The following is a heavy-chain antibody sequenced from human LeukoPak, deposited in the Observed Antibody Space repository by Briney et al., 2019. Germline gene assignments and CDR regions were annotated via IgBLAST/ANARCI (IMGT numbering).Heavy chain of an antibody. Sequence: SVKVSCKASGGTFSSYAISWVRQAPGQGLEWMGGIIPIFGTANYAQKFQGRVTITADESTSTAYMELSSLRSDDTAVYYCARAQTTDDYGDYAEWFDPWGQGTLVTVSS. V-gene: IGHV1-69*01. D-gene: IGHD4-17*01. J-gene: IGHJ5*02. CDR2: IIPIFGTA. CDR3: ARAQTTDDYGDYAEWFDP. CDR1: GGTFSSYA.